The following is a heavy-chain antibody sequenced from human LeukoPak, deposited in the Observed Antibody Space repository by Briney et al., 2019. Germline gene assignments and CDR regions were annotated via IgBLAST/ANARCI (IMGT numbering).Heavy chain of an antibody. D-gene: IGHD2-15*01. J-gene: IGHJ6*03. CDR1: VGTFNSYS. CDR3: ARVTLDNTPPYFSYMDV. CDR2: IIPVFGTP. V-gene: IGHV1-69*05. Sequence: GSSLKVSSKASVGTFNSYSISWVRQAPRQGLERMGGIIPVFGTPNYAQKFKGRVTITTDESTSTVYMEVSSLRSVDTAVYYCARVTLDNTPPYFSYMDVWGKGTTVTVSS.